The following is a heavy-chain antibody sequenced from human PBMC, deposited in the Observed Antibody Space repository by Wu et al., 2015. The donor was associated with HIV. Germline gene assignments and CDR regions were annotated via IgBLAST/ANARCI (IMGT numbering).Heavy chain of an antibody. Sequence: VQLVQSGAEVKKPGTSVTISCRVSGYIFTDFYLHWVQQAPGKGLEWMGLVDPEDGETTYAEKFQGRVAITADTSTNTAYMQLSGLEFDDTAIYYCATGDEGGGYSEFWGQGTLVTVSS. CDR1: GYIFTDFY. D-gene: IGHD2-21*01. CDR2: VDPEDGET. V-gene: IGHV1-69-2*01. CDR3: ATGDEGGGYSEF. J-gene: IGHJ4*02.